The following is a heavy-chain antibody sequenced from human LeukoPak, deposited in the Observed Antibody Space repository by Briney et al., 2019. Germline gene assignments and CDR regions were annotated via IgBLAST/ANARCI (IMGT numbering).Heavy chain of an antibody. D-gene: IGHD3-10*01. CDR2: INHSGST. CDR3: ARASTMVRGEHWFGP. J-gene: IGHJ5*02. Sequence: PSETLSLTCAVYGGSFSGYYWSWIRQPPGKGLEWIAEINHSGSTNYNPSLKSRVTISIDTSKNQFSLKLSSVTAADTAVYYCARASTMVRGEHWFGPWGQGTLVTVSS. V-gene: IGHV4-34*01. CDR1: GGSFSGYY.